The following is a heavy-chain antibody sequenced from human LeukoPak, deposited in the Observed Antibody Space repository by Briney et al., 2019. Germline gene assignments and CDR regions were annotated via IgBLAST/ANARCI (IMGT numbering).Heavy chain of an antibody. V-gene: IGHV1-69*04. CDR2: IIPILGIA. CDR3: ARVGGDGYNYDY. Sequence: ASVKVSCKASGGTFSSYAISWVRQAPGQGLEWMGRIIPILGIANYAQKFQGRVTITADKSTGTAYMELSSLRSEDTAVYYCARVGGDGYNYDYWGQGTLVTVSS. CDR1: GGTFSSYA. J-gene: IGHJ4*02. D-gene: IGHD5-24*01.